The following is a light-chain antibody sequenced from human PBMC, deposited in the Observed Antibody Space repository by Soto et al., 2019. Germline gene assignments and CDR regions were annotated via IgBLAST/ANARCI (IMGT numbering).Light chain of an antibody. CDR2: GAT. CDR1: QSVSIL. CDR3: QQINSYPRT. Sequence: EIVMAQSPASLSVSPGERATLSCGAGQSVSILLAWHQQKPGQAPRLLIHGATTRATGIPARFSGSGSGTEFTLTISSLQPEDFATYYCQQINSYPRTFGPGTKVD. V-gene: IGKV3-15*01. J-gene: IGKJ3*01.